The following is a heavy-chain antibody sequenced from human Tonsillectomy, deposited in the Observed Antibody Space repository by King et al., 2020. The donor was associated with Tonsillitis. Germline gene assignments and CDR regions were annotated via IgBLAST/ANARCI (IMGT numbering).Heavy chain of an antibody. CDR2: ISYSSSYI. D-gene: IGHD2-2*01. CDR1: GFTFSSYN. J-gene: IGHJ6*02. V-gene: IGHV3-21*01. Sequence: VQLVESGGGLVKPGGSLRLSCAASGFTFSSYNMKWVRQAPGKGLEWVSFISYSSSYIYYADSVKGRLTISRDNAKNSLYLQMKSLRAEDTAVYYCARGVLSTSWGMDVWGQGTTVTVSS. CDR3: ARGVLSTSWGMDV.